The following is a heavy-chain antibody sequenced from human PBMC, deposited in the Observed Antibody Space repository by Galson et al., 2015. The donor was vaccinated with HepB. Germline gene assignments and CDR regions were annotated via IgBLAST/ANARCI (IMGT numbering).Heavy chain of an antibody. J-gene: IGHJ5*02. CDR1: GGTFSSYA. CDR2: IIPIFGTA. Sequence: SVKVSCKASGGTFSSYAISWVRQAPGQGLEWMGGIIPIFGTANYAQKFQGRVTITADESTSTAYMELSSLRSEDTAVYYCAVDSYYYDSSGYPARGFDPWGQGTLVTVSS. D-gene: IGHD3-22*01. CDR3: AVDSYYYDSSGYPARGFDP. V-gene: IGHV1-69*13.